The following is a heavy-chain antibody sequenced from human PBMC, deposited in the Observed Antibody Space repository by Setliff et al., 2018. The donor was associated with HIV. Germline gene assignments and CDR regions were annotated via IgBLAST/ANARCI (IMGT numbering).Heavy chain of an antibody. D-gene: IGHD4-17*01. CDR2: IYYSGTT. V-gene: IGHV4-59*06. J-gene: IGHJ2*01. CDR3: ARRYGDCKIGDWFFDL. Sequence: SETLSLTCTVSGGSISSYYWSWIRQPPGKGLEWIGYIYYSGTTYYNPSLKSRVTISVDKSKNQFSLKLNSVTAADTAVYYCARRYGDCKIGDWFFDLWGRGTLVTVSS. CDR1: GGSISSYY.